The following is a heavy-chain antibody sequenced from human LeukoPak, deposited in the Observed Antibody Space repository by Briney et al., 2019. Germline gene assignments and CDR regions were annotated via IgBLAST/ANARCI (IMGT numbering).Heavy chain of an antibody. Sequence: GGSLRLSCAASGFTFSSYAMHWVRQAPGKGLEYVSAISSNGGSTYYANSVKGRFTISRDNSKNTLYLQMGSLRAEDMAVYYCARDYGRSGGSDAFDTWGQGTMVTVSS. J-gene: IGHJ3*02. CDR2: ISSNGGST. CDR1: GFTFSSYA. CDR3: ARDYGRSGGSDAFDT. D-gene: IGHD2-15*01. V-gene: IGHV3-64*01.